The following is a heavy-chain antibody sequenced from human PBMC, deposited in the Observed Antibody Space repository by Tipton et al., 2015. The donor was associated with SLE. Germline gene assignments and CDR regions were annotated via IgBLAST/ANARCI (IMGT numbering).Heavy chain of an antibody. Sequence: TLSLTCTVSGGSISSYYWTWVRQPAGKGLEWIGPIYTSGSTDYNPSLKSRVTITIDVSKNQFSLKLSPVTAAGTAVYYCACDNPTYLDYWGLGTLVTVSS. CDR1: GGSISSYY. V-gene: IGHV4-4*07. D-gene: IGHD1-14*01. CDR2: IYTSGST. CDR3: ACDNPTYLDY. J-gene: IGHJ4*02.